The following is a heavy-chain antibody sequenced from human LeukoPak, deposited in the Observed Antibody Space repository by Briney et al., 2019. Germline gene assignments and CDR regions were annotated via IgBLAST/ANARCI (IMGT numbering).Heavy chain of an antibody. Sequence: GGSLRLSCAASGFTFSSYDMHWVRQATGKGLEWVSAIGTAGDTYYPGSVKGRFTISRDNAKNLLFLQMNNLRAEDSAMYYCVRDVGFVVVPAVFDSWGQGTLVTVSS. CDR3: VRDVGFVVVPAVFDS. D-gene: IGHD2-2*01. CDR2: IGTAGDT. CDR1: GFTFSSYD. J-gene: IGHJ4*02. V-gene: IGHV3-13*01.